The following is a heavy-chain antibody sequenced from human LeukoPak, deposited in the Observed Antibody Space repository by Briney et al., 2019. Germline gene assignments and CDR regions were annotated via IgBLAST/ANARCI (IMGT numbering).Heavy chain of an antibody. Sequence: GGSLRLSCAASGFTFGSYGMLWVRQAPGKGPEWVAVIWYDGSNIYYADSVKGRFTISRDNSKNTLFLQMNSLRAEDTAVYYCARGYDKPDYWGQGTLVTVSS. CDR3: ARGYDKPDY. CDR1: GFTFGSYG. CDR2: IWYDGSNI. J-gene: IGHJ4*01. D-gene: IGHD3-3*01. V-gene: IGHV3-33*01.